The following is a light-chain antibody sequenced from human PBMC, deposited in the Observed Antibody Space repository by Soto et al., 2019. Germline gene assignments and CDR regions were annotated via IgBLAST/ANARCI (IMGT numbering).Light chain of an antibody. Sequence: EIVLTQSPGTLSFSPGEKATLTSRAIQSVSSTSLAWFQQNPGQAPRLLVFGASSRATGIPDRFSGSGSGTDFTLTISRLEPEDFAVYYCQQYGNAPFTFGPGTKVDIK. CDR3: QQYGNAPFT. CDR1: QSVSSTS. V-gene: IGKV3-20*01. CDR2: GAS. J-gene: IGKJ3*01.